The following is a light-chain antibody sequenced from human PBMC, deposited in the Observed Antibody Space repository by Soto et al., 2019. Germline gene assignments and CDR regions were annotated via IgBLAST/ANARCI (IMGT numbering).Light chain of an antibody. J-gene: IGKJ1*01. CDR2: AAS. CDR3: QQYNSYPWT. CDR1: QDISTS. Sequence: DVPMTQSPSSLSASVGDRVTITCRASQDISTSLAWFQQKPGTAPKSLIYAASRLQSGVPPKFSGSRSGTDFTLTIGSLQPEDFATYYCQQYNSYPWTFGQGTKVEI. V-gene: IGKV1-16*02.